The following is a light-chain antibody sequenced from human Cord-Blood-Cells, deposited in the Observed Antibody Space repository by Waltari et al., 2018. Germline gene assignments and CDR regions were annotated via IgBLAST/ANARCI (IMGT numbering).Light chain of an antibody. V-gene: IGKV3-20*01. CDR2: GAS. CDR1: QSVSSSY. CDR3: QQYGSSPLT. Sequence: EIVLTQSPGTLSVSPGERATLSCRARQSVSSSYLAWYQQKPGQAPRLLIYGASSRATGIPDRFSGSGSGADVTLTISRLEPEDFAVYYCQQYGSSPLTFGGGTKVEIK. J-gene: IGKJ4*01.